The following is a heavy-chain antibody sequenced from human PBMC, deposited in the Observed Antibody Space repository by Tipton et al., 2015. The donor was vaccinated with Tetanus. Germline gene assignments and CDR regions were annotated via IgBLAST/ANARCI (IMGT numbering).Heavy chain of an antibody. CDR2: IYYSGDT. V-gene: IGHV4-59*01. D-gene: IGHD3-3*01. J-gene: IGHJ5*02. Sequence: LRLSCTVSGGSISNYYWNWIRQSPGKRLEWIGNIYYSGDTAYNPSLQSRATIYLDTAKKHFSLRLSSVTAADTAVYYCARSHVFRFTLFGEEIPRSGRFDPWGQGTLVTVSS. CDR1: GGSISNYY. CDR3: ARSHVFRFTLFGEEIPRSGRFDP.